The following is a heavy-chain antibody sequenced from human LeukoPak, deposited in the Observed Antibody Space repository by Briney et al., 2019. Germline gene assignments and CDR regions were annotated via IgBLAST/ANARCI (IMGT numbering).Heavy chain of an antibody. CDR1: GFSFSSYG. CDR3: AKGYGDLVAFDI. V-gene: IGHV3-30*02. J-gene: IGHJ3*02. Sequence: GGSLRLSCAASGFSFSSYGMDWVRQAPGKGLEWVAFIRYGGNNKDYADSVKGRFTISRDNSKNTLYLQMNSLRVEDTAVYYCAKGYGDLVAFDIWGQGTMVTVSS. CDR2: IRYGGNNK. D-gene: IGHD4-17*01.